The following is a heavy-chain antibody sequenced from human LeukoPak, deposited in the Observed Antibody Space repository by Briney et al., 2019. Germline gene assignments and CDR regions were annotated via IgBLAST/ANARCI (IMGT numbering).Heavy chain of an antibody. J-gene: IGHJ3*02. Sequence: ASVKVSCKASGYTFTSYDINWVRQATGQGLEWMGWMNPNSGNTGYAQKFQGRVTMTRNTSISTAYMELSSLRSEDTAVYYCTRGLYIAVGAFDIWGQGTMVTVSS. D-gene: IGHD5-12*01. CDR3: TRGLYIAVGAFDI. V-gene: IGHV1-8*01. CDR1: GYTFTSYD. CDR2: MNPNSGNT.